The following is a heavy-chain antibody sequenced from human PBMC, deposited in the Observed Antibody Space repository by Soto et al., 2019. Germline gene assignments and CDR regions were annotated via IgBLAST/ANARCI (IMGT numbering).Heavy chain of an antibody. Sequence: PGGSLRLSCAASGFTFSNYGMNWVRQAPGKGLEWVAVIWYDGSNKDYADSVKGRFTISRDNSKNTLYVQMNSLRAEDTAVYYCARVQTGKGSLDYWGQGTQVTVSS. V-gene: IGHV3-33*01. CDR1: GFTFSNYG. D-gene: IGHD1-1*01. CDR3: ARVQTGKGSLDY. CDR2: IWYDGSNK. J-gene: IGHJ4*02.